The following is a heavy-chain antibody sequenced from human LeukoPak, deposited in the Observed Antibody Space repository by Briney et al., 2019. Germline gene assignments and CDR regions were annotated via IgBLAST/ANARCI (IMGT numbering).Heavy chain of an antibody. J-gene: IGHJ3*02. CDR3: ASSSAAGADAFDI. CDR1: GFTFSSYS. Sequence: GGSLRLSCAASGFTFSSYSMNWVRQAPGKGLEWVSSISSSSSYIYYADSVKGRFTISRDNAKNSLYLQMNSLRAEDTAVYYCASSSAAGADAFDIWGQGTMVTVSS. D-gene: IGHD6-25*01. CDR2: ISSSSSYI. V-gene: IGHV3-21*01.